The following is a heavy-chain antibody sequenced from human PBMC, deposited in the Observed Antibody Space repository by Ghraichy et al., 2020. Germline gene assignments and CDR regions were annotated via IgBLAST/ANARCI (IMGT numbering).Heavy chain of an antibody. J-gene: IGHJ4*02. D-gene: IGHD3-22*01. CDR3: AREDYYGSSGTFDY. Sequence: SETLSLTCTVSGGSISSYYWSWIRQPPGKGLEWIGYIYYSGSTNYNPSLKSRVTISVDTSKNQFSLKLSSVTAADTAVYYCAREDYYGSSGTFDYWGQGTLVTVSS. CDR1: GGSISSYY. CDR2: IYYSGST. V-gene: IGHV4-59*01.